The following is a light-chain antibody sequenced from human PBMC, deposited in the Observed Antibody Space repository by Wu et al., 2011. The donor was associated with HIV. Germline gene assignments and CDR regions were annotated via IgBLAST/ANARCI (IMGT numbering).Light chain of an antibody. CDR1: QSVSNS. J-gene: IGKJ2*01. V-gene: IGKV3-20*01. CDR2: DAA. Sequence: EIILTQSPATLSFSPGERATLSCRASQSVSNSLAWYQQQPGRAPRLLIYDAANRATGIPARFSGSGSGTDFTLTITRLEPDDFAVYYCQQYGDSPYTFGQGTKLDIK. CDR3: QQYGDSPYT.